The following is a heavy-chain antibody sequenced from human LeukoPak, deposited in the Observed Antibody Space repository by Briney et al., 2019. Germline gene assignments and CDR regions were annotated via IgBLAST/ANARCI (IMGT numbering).Heavy chain of an antibody. CDR2: ISGSGGST. CDR1: GFTFSSYG. V-gene: IGHV3-23*01. CDR3: AKDLDSSTWSIDY. J-gene: IGHJ4*02. Sequence: PGGSLRLSCAASGFTFSSYGMSWVRQAPGKGLEWVSAISGSGGSTDYGDSVKGRFTISRDSSKNTLYLRMNSLRAEDTAVYYCAKDLDSSTWSIDYWGQGTLVTVSS. D-gene: IGHD6-13*01.